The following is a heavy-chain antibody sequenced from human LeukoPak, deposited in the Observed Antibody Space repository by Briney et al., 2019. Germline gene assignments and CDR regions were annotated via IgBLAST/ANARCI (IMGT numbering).Heavy chain of an antibody. Sequence: GGSLRLSCAASGFTSSNAWMSWVRQAPAKGLERVGRIKSKTDGGTTDYAAPVKGRFTISRDDSKNTLYLQMNSLKTEDTAVYYYTTEVLLRYFDWLSPLGYWGQGTLDTVSS. D-gene: IGHD3-9*01. J-gene: IGHJ4*02. CDR1: GFTSSNAW. CDR3: TTEVLLRYFDWLSPLGY. CDR2: IKSKTDGGTT. V-gene: IGHV3-15*01.